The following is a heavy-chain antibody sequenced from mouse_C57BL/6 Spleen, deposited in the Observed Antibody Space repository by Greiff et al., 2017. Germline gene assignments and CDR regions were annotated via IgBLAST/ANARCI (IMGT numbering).Heavy chain of an antibody. V-gene: IGHV1-80*01. Sequence: VQLQQSGAELVKPGASVKISCKASGYAFSSYWMNWVKQRPGKGLEWIGQIYPGDGDTNYNGKFKGKATLTADKSSSTAYMQLSSLTSEDSAVYFCARSVFGKGAMDYWGQGTSVTVSS. CDR1: GYAFSSYW. J-gene: IGHJ4*01. D-gene: IGHD3-3*01. CDR2: IYPGDGDT. CDR3: ARSVFGKGAMDY.